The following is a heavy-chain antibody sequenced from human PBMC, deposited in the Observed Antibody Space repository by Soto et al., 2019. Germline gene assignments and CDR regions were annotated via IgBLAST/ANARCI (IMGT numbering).Heavy chain of an antibody. CDR2: IIPIPGTA. CDR3: ARSQGSSTSLEIYYYYYYGMDV. Sequence: QVQLVQSGAEVQKPGSSVKVSCKASGGTFGNYAISWVRQAPGQGLEWMGGIIPIPGTANYAQKFQGRVTIAADESTSTAYMELSSLRSEDTAVYYCARSQGSSTSLEIYYYYYYGMDVWGQGTTVTVSS. V-gene: IGHV1-69*01. D-gene: IGHD2-2*01. CDR1: GGTFGNYA. J-gene: IGHJ6*02.